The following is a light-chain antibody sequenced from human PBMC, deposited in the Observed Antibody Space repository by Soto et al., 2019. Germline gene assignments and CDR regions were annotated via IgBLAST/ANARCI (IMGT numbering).Light chain of an antibody. CDR3: QQATSLPST. CDR1: QGISSW. V-gene: IGKV1-12*01. J-gene: IGKJ5*01. Sequence: IQLTQSPSSLSASVGDRVTVTCRASQGISSWLAWYQKKPGKAPKLLIYAASSLQSGVPSRFSGSGSGTDSTLTISSLQPEDCAMYFCQQATSLPSTFGQGTRLQIK. CDR2: AAS.